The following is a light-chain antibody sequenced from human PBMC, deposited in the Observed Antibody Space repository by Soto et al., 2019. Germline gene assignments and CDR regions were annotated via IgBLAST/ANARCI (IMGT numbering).Light chain of an antibody. CDR1: SSN. V-gene: IGLV1-40*01. CDR3: LSYDSSLSGSV. Sequence: QSVLTQPSSVSGAPGQRGTISCTGSSSNVHWYQNLPGTAPKLLIYGDNNRPSGVPDRFSGSKSGTSASLAITGLQAEDEADYYCLSYDSSLSGSVFGTGTKLTVL. CDR2: GDN. J-gene: IGLJ1*01.